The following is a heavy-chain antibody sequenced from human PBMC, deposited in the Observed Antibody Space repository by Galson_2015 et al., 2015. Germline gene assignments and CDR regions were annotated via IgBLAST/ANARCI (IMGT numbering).Heavy chain of an antibody. D-gene: IGHD4-17*01. CDR3: ARAPLRDYGDYLDY. J-gene: IGHJ4*02. CDR2: IYSDGSS. V-gene: IGHV3-53*01. Sequence: SLRLSCAASGFTVATHYMSWVRQAPGKGLEWVSVIYSDGSSFYGDSVTGRFAISRDSSKNALYLQMNSLRAEDTAVYYCARAPLRDYGDYLDYWGQGALAT. CDR1: GFTVATHY.